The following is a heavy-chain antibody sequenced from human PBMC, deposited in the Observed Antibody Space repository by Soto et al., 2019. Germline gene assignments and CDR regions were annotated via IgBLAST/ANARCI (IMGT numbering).Heavy chain of an antibody. CDR3: ARDYDYFDH. CDR2: VYYTGRT. J-gene: IGHJ4*02. V-gene: IGHV4-61*01. D-gene: IGHD3-16*01. CDR1: GFSVNSRSYF. Sequence: ETLSLTCPGSGFSVNSRSYFWRWIRQTPGKGLEWIGYVYYTGRTSYNPSLKSRVTISADTSKNQVSLMLTSVTAADTALYYCARDYDYFDHWGQGIVVTVS.